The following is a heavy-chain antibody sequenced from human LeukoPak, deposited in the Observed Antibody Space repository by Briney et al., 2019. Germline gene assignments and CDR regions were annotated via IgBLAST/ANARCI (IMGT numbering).Heavy chain of an antibody. CDR3: ARGSWFDP. CDR2: MNPNSGNT. Sequence: GASVKVSCKASGYTFTGYYMHWVRQAPGQGLEWMGWMNPNSGNTGYAQKFQGRVTMTRNTSISTAYMELSSLRSEDTAVYYCARGSWFDPWGQGTLVTVSS. CDR1: GYTFTGYY. J-gene: IGHJ5*02. V-gene: IGHV1-8*02.